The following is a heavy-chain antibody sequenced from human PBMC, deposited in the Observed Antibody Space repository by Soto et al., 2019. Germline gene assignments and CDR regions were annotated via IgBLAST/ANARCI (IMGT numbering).Heavy chain of an antibody. J-gene: IGHJ6*02. Sequence: QVQLVESGGGVVQPGRSLRLSCAASGFTFSSYAMHWVRQAPGKGLEWVAVISYDGSNKYYADSVTGRFTISRDNSKNTLYLQMNSLRAEDTAVYYCARERYDYYYYYGMDVWGQGTTVTVSS. V-gene: IGHV3-30-3*01. CDR3: ARERYDYYYYYGMDV. D-gene: IGHD1-1*01. CDR1: GFTFSSYA. CDR2: ISYDGSNK.